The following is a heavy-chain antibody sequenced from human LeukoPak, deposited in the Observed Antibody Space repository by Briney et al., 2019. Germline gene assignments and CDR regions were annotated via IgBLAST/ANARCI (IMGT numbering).Heavy chain of an antibody. CDR1: GGSISSGDYY. J-gene: IGHJ4*02. CDR3: ARSVRGQLVMDY. D-gene: IGHD6-13*01. V-gene: IGHV4-30-4*01. Sequence: PSETLSLTCTVPGGSISSGDYYWSWIRQPPGKGLEWIGYIYYSGSTYYNPSLKSRVTISVDTSKNQFSLKLSSVTAADTAVYYCARSVRGQLVMDYWGQGTLVTVSS. CDR2: IYYSGST.